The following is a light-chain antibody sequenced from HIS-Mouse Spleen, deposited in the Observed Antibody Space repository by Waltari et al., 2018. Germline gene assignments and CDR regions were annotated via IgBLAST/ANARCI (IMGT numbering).Light chain of an antibody. Sequence: SYELTQPPPVSVSPGQTARITVPGHVLPKKHAYWYQQKTRQAPVLVIYEDSKRPSGIPERFSGSSSGTMATLTISGAQVEDEADYYCYSTDSSGNHRVFGGGTKLTVL. CDR1: VLPKKH. J-gene: IGLJ2*01. CDR2: EDS. CDR3: YSTDSSGNHRV. V-gene: IGLV3-10*01.